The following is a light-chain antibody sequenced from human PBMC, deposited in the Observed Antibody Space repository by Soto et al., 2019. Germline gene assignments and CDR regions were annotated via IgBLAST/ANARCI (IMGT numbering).Light chain of an antibody. J-gene: IGLJ2*01. V-gene: IGLV1-40*01. CDR3: QSYDSRLSVV. CDR2: GNS. Sequence: QSVLTQPPSVSGAPGQRVTISCTGSSSNIGAGYDVHWYKQLPGTAPKLLIYGNSNRPSGVPDRFSGSKSGTSASLAITGLQAEDEADYYCQSYDSRLSVVFGGGTQLTV. CDR1: SSNIGAGYD.